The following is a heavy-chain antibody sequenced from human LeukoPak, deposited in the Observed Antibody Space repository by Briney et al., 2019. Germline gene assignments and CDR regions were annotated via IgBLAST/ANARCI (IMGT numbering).Heavy chain of an antibody. CDR1: GGSISNTRYF. Sequence: SETLSLICNVPGGSISNTRYFWAWIRHPPGEGLEWIGNVYHNGRSFLYPALTSRVTISVAKSRTAVSLKLASLTAADTAVYYCAGGSGLGAACHDRWACSDYFDVWGQGTLVTVSS. D-gene: IGHD3-10*01. V-gene: IGHV4-39*02. J-gene: IGHJ5*02. CDR2: VYHNGRS. CDR3: AGGSGLGAACHDRWACSDYFDV.